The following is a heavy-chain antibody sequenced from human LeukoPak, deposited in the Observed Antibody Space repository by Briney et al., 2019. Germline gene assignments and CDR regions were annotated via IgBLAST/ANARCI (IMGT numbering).Heavy chain of an antibody. CDR3: ARVYTSTWYLGYLHMDV. Sequence: PGGPLRLSCAASGFTFSSYGMHWVRQAPGKGLEWVAVISYDGSNKYYADSVKGRFTISRDNSKNTLYLQMNSLRVEDTAVYYCARVYTSTWYLGYLHMDVWGKGTTVTVSS. V-gene: IGHV3-30*12. CDR2: ISYDGSNK. D-gene: IGHD6-13*01. J-gene: IGHJ6*03. CDR1: GFTFSSYG.